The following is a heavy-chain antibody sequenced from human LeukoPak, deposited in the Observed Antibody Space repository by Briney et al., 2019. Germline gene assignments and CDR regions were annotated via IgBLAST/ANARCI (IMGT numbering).Heavy chain of an antibody. CDR3: ARVPTYSSGWPEYFDY. CDR1: GGSISSYY. CDR2: IYYSGST. Sequence: SETLSLTCTVSGGSISSYYWSWIRQPPGKGLEWIGYIYYSGSTNYNPSLKSRVTISVDTSKNQFSLKLSSVTAADTAVYYCARVPTYSSGWPEYFDYWGQGTLVTVSS. J-gene: IGHJ4*02. V-gene: IGHV4-59*01. D-gene: IGHD6-19*01.